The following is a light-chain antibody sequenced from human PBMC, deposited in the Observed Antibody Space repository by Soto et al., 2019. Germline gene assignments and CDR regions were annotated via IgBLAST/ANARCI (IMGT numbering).Light chain of an antibody. Sequence: EIVMTQSPLSLPVTPEEPASISCRSSQTLLHSNGYNYLDWYLQKPGQSPQLLIYLGSNRASGVPDRFSGSGSGTGFTLKISRVEADDVGVYYCMQSLQTPWTFGQGTKVDIK. CDR2: LGS. CDR1: QTLLHSNGYNY. CDR3: MQSLQTPWT. J-gene: IGKJ1*01. V-gene: IGKV2-28*01.